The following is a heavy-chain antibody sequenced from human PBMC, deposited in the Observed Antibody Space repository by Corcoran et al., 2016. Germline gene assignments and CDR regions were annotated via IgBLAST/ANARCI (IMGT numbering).Heavy chain of an antibody. D-gene: IGHD6-13*01. CDR1: GGSISSYY. Sequence: QVQLQESGPGLVKPSETLSLTCTVSGGSISSYYWSWIRQPPGKGLEWIGYIYYSGSTNYNPSLKSRVTISVDTSKNQFSLTLSSVTAADTAVYYCASGYIKNFFDYWGQGTLVTVSS. CDR2: IYYSGST. J-gene: IGHJ4*02. V-gene: IGHV4-59*01. CDR3: ASGYIKNFFDY.